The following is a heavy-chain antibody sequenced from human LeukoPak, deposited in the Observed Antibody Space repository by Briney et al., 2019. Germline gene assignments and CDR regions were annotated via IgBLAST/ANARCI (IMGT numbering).Heavy chain of an antibody. CDR3: ARGRIAAAGTDY. CDR2: IYYSGST. V-gene: IGHV4-59*01. Sequence: SETLSLTCTVSGGSISSYYWSWIRQPPGKGLEWIGYIYYSGSTNYNPSLKSRVTISVDTSKNQFSLKLSSVTAADTAVYYCARGRIAAAGTDYWGQGTLVAVSS. D-gene: IGHD6-13*01. CDR1: GGSISSYY. J-gene: IGHJ4*02.